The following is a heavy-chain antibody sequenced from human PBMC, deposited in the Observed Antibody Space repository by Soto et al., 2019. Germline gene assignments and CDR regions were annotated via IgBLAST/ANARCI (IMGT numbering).Heavy chain of an antibody. V-gene: IGHV3-48*02. D-gene: IGHD1-26*01. J-gene: IGHJ3*02. CDR3: ARDNSVSSGSDAFDI. CDR2: ISSSSSTI. Sequence: GGSLRLSCAASGFTFSSYSMNWVRQAPGKGLEWVSYISSSSSTIYYADSVKGRFTISRDNAKNSLYLQMNSLRDEDTAVYYCARDNSVSSGSDAFDIWGQGTMVTVSS. CDR1: GFTFSSYS.